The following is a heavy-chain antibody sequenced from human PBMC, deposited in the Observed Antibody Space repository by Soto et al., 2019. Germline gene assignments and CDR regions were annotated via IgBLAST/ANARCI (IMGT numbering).Heavy chain of an antibody. CDR1: GYTFTGYY. D-gene: IGHD3-16*02. Sequence: ASVKVSCKASGYTFTGYYMHWVRQAPGQGLEWMGWINPNSGGTNYAQKFQGWVTMTRDTSISTAYMELSRLRSDGTAVYYCARGYADYVWGSYRYTFDYWGQGTLVTV. V-gene: IGHV1-2*04. J-gene: IGHJ4*02. CDR2: INPNSGGT. CDR3: ARGYADYVWGSYRYTFDY.